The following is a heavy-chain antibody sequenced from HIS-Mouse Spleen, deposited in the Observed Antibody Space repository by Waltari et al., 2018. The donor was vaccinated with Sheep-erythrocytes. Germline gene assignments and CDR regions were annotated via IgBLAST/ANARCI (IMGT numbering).Heavy chain of an antibody. V-gene: IGHV3-23*01. D-gene: IGHD3-3*01. CDR2: ISGSGGST. CDR1: GFTFSSYA. J-gene: IGHJ6*02. CDR3: AKETGFYDFWSGYYYYGMDV. Sequence: GGSLRLSCAASGFTFSSYAMSWVRQAPGKGLEWVSAISGSGGSTYYADSVKGRFTISRDNSKNTLYLQMNSPRAEDTAVYYCAKETGFYDFWSGYYYYGMDVWGQGTTVTVSS.